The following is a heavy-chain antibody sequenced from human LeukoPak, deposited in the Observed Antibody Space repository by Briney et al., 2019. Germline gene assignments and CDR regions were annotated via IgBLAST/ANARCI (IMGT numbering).Heavy chain of an antibody. V-gene: IGHV4-39*01. J-gene: IGHJ4*02. Sequence: PSETLSLTCSVSGGSISSRNYYWGWLRQPPGKGLEWIGSTYYSGSTYYNPSLKSRVTISVDTSKNQFSLKLSSVTAADTAVYYCARAYGDLDYWGQGTLVTVSS. CDR2: TYYSGST. D-gene: IGHD4-17*01. CDR1: GGSISSRNYY. CDR3: ARAYGDLDY.